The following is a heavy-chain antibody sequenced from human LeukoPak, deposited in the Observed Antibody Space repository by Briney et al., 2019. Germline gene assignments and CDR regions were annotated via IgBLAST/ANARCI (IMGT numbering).Heavy chain of an antibody. D-gene: IGHD2-2*01. J-gene: IGHJ4*02. CDR2: IYPGDSDT. Sequence: GESLQISCQGSGSPFTSYWIGWVRPLPGKGLEWMGIIYPGDSDTRYSPSFQGQVTISADKSISTAYLQWSSLKASDTAMYYCARLLPAAYDYWGQGTLVTVSS. CDR3: ARLLPAAYDY. CDR1: GSPFTSYW. V-gene: IGHV5-51*01.